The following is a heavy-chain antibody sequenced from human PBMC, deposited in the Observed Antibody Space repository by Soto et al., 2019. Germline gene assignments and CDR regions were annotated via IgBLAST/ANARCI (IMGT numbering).Heavy chain of an antibody. J-gene: IGHJ6*02. Sequence: QVQLVQSGAEVKKPGASVKVSCKASGYTFSSYGISWVRQAPGQGLEWMGWIIPIFGTAHYAQKFQGRVTISAGESTSTVYMELSSLRSEDTAIYYCARDPEIIWFGDFLSGYDYYDMDVWGQGTTVTVSS. D-gene: IGHD3-10*01. CDR2: IIPIFGTA. CDR3: ARDPEIIWFGDFLSGYDYYDMDV. CDR1: GYTFSSYG. V-gene: IGHV1-69*13.